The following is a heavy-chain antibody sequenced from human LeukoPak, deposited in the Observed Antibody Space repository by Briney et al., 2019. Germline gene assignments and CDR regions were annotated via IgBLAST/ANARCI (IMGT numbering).Heavy chain of an antibody. Sequence: ASVKVSCKASGYTFTSYGISWVRQAPGQGLEWMGWINPNSGGTNYAQKFQGRVTMTRDTSIGTAYMELSRLRSDDTAVYYCARDGIVGAFDYWGQGTLVTVSS. CDR1: GYTFTSYG. CDR3: ARDGIVGAFDY. CDR2: INPNSGGT. V-gene: IGHV1-2*02. J-gene: IGHJ4*02. D-gene: IGHD1-26*01.